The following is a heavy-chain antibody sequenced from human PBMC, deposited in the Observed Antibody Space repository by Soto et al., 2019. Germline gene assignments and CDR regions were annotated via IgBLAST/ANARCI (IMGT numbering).Heavy chain of an antibody. J-gene: IGHJ4*02. CDR2: MRANSGDT. V-gene: IGHV1-8*01. Sequence: QVQLVQSGAEVKKPGASVKVSCKPSGDTFTNFDLNWVRQAAGKGLEWLGWMRANSGDTGHAQKFRGRVSMTRNISMTTAYVELRSLRAEDAAVYYCARYINGQEFKVWGQGTLVIVSS. CDR3: ARYINGQEFKV. D-gene: IGHD4-17*01. CDR1: GDTFTNFD.